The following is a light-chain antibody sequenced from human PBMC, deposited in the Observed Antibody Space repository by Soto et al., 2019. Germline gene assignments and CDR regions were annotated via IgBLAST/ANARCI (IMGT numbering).Light chain of an antibody. Sequence: DIQMTQSPSSLSASVGDRVTITCRASQGIGSDLGWFQQKPGKAPERLIFDSSHLQSGVPSRFSGSGSGTEFSLTITSLQPEDCATYCCLQHNGCPPTFGQGTKVEMK. J-gene: IGKJ1*01. V-gene: IGKV1-17*01. CDR2: DSS. CDR3: LQHNGCPPT. CDR1: QGIGSD.